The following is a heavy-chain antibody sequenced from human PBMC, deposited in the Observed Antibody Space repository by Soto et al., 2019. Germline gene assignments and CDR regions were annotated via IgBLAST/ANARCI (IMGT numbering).Heavy chain of an antibody. D-gene: IGHD2-21*02. CDR3: ARGERAYCGGDCYSPYGMDV. CDR1: VGTFSSYA. CDR2: IIPIFGTA. Sequence: SVMVSCKASVGTFSSYAISWVRQAPGQGLEWMGGIIPIFGTANYAQKFHGRVTITADESTSTAYMELSSLRSEDTAVYYCARGERAYCGGDCYSPYGMDVWGQGTTVTVSS. J-gene: IGHJ6*02. V-gene: IGHV1-69*13.